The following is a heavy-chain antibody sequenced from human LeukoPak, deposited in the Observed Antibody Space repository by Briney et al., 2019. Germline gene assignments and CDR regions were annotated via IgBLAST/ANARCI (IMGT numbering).Heavy chain of an antibody. V-gene: IGHV1-18*01. D-gene: IGHD2-21*02. J-gene: IGHJ4*02. CDR1: GHTFTSYG. CDR2: ISAYNGNT. CDR3: ARDSATLYCGGDCYPDY. Sequence: ASVKVSCKASGHTFTSYGISWVRQAPGQGLEWMGWISAYNGNTNYAQKLQGRVTMTTDTSTSTAYMELRSLRSDDTAVYYCARDSATLYCGGDCYPDYWGQGTLVTVSS.